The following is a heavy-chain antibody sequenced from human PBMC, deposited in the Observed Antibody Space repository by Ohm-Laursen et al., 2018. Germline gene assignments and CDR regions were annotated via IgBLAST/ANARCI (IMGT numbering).Heavy chain of an antibody. Sequence: GSLRLSCAASGFTFSSYSMNWVRQAPGKGLEWVSSISSSSSYIYYADSVKGRFTISRDNAKNSLYLQMNSLRAEDTAVYYCARVSRGTLQSPWGQGTLVTVSS. J-gene: IGHJ5*02. D-gene: IGHD5-24*01. CDR2: ISSSSSYI. CDR3: ARVSRGTLQSP. V-gene: IGHV3-21*04. CDR1: GFTFSSYS.